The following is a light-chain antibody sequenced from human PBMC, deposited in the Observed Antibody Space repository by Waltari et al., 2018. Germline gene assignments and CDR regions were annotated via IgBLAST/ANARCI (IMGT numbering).Light chain of an antibody. V-gene: IGKV1-9*01. CDR3: QQLNSYPIT. CDR2: DAS. Sequence: TCRASQGMSSYLAWYQQKPGKAPKLLISDASSLQSGVPLRFSGSGSGTDFTLTISSLQPDDFATYYCQQLNSYPITFGQGTRLEIK. J-gene: IGKJ5*01. CDR1: QGMSSY.